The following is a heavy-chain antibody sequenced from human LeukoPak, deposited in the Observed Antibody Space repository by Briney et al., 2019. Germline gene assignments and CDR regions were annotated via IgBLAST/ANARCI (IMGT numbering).Heavy chain of an antibody. D-gene: IGHD1-14*01. Sequence: PGGSLRLSCAASGFTFSSYGMHWVRQAPGKGLEWVAVISYDGSNKYYADSVKGRFTISRDNSKNTLYLQINSLRAEDTAVYYCAKVLNNIGSHYGMDVWAKGTTFAVSS. J-gene: IGHJ6*04. CDR2: ISYDGSNK. CDR1: GFTFSSYG. V-gene: IGHV3-30*18. CDR3: AKVLNNIGSHYGMDV.